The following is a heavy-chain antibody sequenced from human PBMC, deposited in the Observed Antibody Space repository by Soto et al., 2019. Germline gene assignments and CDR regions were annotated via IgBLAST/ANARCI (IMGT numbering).Heavy chain of an antibody. J-gene: IGHJ4*02. Sequence: QVQLVESGGGVVQTGTSLRLSCAASGFSFSNYGMHWVRQAPDKGLEWVAIIWYDGSNKYYADSVKGRFTISRDNSKNTLYLQMNSLRAEDTAVYYCARDPGSSWYPIDYWGQGTLVIVSS. CDR3: ARDPGSSWYPIDY. V-gene: IGHV3-33*01. CDR1: GFSFSNYG. CDR2: IWYDGSNK. D-gene: IGHD6-13*01.